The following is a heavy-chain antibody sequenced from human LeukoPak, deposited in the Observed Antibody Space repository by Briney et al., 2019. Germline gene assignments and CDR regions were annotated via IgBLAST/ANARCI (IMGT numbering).Heavy chain of an antibody. J-gene: IGHJ4*02. CDR3: AKEGRVRGDYARGFF. Sequence: GGSLRLSCAASGFTFSSYSMNWVRQAPGKGLEWVSYISSSSSTIYYADSVKGRFTISRDNSKNTLYLQMNSLRAEDTAVYYCAKEGRVRGDYARGFFWGQGTLVTVSS. CDR1: GFTFSSYS. V-gene: IGHV3-48*01. CDR2: ISSSSSTI. D-gene: IGHD4-17*01.